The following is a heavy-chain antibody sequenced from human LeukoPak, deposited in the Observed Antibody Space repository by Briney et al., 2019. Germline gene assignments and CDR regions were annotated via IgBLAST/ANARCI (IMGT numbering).Heavy chain of an antibody. D-gene: IGHD3-10*01. V-gene: IGHV1-69*05. J-gene: IGHJ4*02. Sequence: SVKVSCKASGGTFSSYAISWVRQAPGQGLEWMGRIIPIFGTANYAQKFQGRVTITTDESTSTAYMELSSLRSEDTAVYYLARKSGNLNYKDGGVYPTGWGRGTL. CDR1: GGTFSSYA. CDR2: IIPIFGTA. CDR3: ARKSGNLNYKDGGVYPTG.